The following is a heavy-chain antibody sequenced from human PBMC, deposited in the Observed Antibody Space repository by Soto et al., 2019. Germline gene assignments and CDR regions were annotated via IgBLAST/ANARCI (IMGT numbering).Heavy chain of an antibody. CDR1: GYTFTSHG. V-gene: IGHV1-18*01. J-gene: IGHJ6*03. CDR3: ARMVRGSNIDRYHYMDV. Sequence: QVQLVQSGAEVKKPGASVKVSCKASGYTFTSHGISWVRQAPGQGLEWMGWISAKNGDTNYAQKFQGRVTVTTDTSTSTGYMELRSLRSEDTAVYYCARMVRGSNIDRYHYMDVWGKGTTVTVSS. D-gene: IGHD3-10*01. CDR2: ISAKNGDT.